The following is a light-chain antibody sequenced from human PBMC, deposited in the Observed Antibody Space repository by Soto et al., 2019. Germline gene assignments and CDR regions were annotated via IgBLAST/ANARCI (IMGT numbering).Light chain of an antibody. V-gene: IGLV2-23*02. J-gene: IGLJ2*01. CDR2: EVS. CDR1: SRDVGSYNL. Sequence: QSALTQPASVSGSPGQSITISCTGTSRDVGSYNLVSWYQQHPGKAPKLMIYEVSKRPSGVSHRFSGSKSGNTASLTITGLQAEDEADYYCCSYAGSSTSVFGGGTKVTVL. CDR3: CSYAGSSTSV.